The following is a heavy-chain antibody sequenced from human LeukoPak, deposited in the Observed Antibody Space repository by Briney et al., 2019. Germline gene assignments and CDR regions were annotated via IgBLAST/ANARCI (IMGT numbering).Heavy chain of an antibody. CDR2: IYYSGST. CDR1: GGSISSYY. Sequence: TSETLSLTCTVSGGSISSYYWSWIRQPPGKGLEWIGYIYYSGSTNYNPSLKSRVTISVDTSKNQFSLKLSSVTAADTAVYYCARYRLVGYYFDYWGQGTLVTVSS. CDR3: ARYRLVGYYFDY. V-gene: IGHV4-59*01. D-gene: IGHD6-19*01. J-gene: IGHJ4*02.